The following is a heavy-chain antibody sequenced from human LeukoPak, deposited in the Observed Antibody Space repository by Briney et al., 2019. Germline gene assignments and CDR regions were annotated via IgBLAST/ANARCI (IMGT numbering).Heavy chain of an antibody. Sequence: PGGSLRLSCAASGFTFSSYSMNWVRQAPGKGLEWVSSISSSSSYIYYADSVKGRFTISRDNAKNSLYLQMNSLRAEDTAVYYCARDGSGRNYYYYYYMDVWGKGTTVTVSS. D-gene: IGHD6-19*01. CDR1: GFTFSSYS. V-gene: IGHV3-21*01. CDR3: ARDGSGRNYYYYYYMDV. J-gene: IGHJ6*03. CDR2: ISSSSSYI.